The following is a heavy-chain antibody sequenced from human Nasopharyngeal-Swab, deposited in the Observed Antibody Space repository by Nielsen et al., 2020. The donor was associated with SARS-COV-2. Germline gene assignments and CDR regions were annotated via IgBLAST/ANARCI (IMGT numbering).Heavy chain of an antibody. CDR1: GFTFSDYY. D-gene: IGHD3-10*01. J-gene: IGHJ4*02. V-gene: IGHV3-11*01. CDR2: ISSSGSTI. Sequence: GEALKISCAASGFTFSDYYMSWIRQAPGKGLEWVSYISSSGSTIYYADSVKGRFTISRDNAKNSLYLQMNSLRAEDTAVYYCAAAIWFGELLGSYWGQETLVTVSS. CDR3: AAAIWFGELLGSY.